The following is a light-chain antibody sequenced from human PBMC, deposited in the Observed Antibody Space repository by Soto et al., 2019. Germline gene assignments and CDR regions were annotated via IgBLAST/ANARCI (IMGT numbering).Light chain of an antibody. CDR2: GNS. CDR3: QSYDTSLSGYV. Sequence: QSVLTQPPSVSGAPGQRVTISCTGSSSNIGAGYDVHWYRQLPGTAPKLLIYGNSNRPSGVPDRFSGSKSATSASLAITGLQAEDEADYYCQSYDTSLSGYVFGTGTKLTVL. CDR1: SSNIGAGYD. V-gene: IGLV1-40*01. J-gene: IGLJ1*01.